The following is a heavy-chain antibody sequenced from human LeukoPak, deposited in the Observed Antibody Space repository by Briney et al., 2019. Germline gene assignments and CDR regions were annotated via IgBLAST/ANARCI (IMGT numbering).Heavy chain of an antibody. CDR3: ARGEGINWFDP. D-gene: IGHD3-10*01. CDR1: GGSISSGGYS. Sequence: SETLSLTCAVSGGSISSGGYSWSWIRQPPGKGLEWIGYIYHSGSTYYNPSLKSRVTISVDRSKNQFSLKLSSVTAADTAVYYCARGEGINWFDPWGQGTLVTVSS. J-gene: IGHJ5*02. V-gene: IGHV4-30-2*01. CDR2: IYHSGST.